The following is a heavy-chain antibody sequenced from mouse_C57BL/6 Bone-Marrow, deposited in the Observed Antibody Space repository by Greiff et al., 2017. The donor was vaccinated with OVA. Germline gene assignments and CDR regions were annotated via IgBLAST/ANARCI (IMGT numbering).Heavy chain of an antibody. Sequence: QVQLQQSGAELAKPGASVKLSCKASGYTFTSYWMHWVKQRPGQGLEWIGYINPSSGYTKYNQKFKDKATSTADKSSSTAYMQLSSLTYEDSAVYYCARWGLLWYFDVWGTGTTVTVSS. CDR2: INPSSGYT. CDR1: GYTFTSYW. J-gene: IGHJ1*03. D-gene: IGHD1-1*01. CDR3: ARWGLLWYFDV. V-gene: IGHV1-7*01.